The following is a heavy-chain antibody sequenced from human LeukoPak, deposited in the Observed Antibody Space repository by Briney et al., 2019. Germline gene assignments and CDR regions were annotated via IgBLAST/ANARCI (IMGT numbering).Heavy chain of an antibody. J-gene: IGHJ4*02. Sequence: GGSLRLSCAASGFAFSSSGMSWVRQAPNMGLEWVSAISGSGGSTYYADSVKGRFTISRDNSRNTLYLQISGLRADDTAAYYCAKDGTPGEYWGQGTRVTVSS. V-gene: IGHV3-23*01. CDR2: ISGSGGST. CDR1: GFAFSSSG. D-gene: IGHD2-15*01. CDR3: AKDGTPGEY.